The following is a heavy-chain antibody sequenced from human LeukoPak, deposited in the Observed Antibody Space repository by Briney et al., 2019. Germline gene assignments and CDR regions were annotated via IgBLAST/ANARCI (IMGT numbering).Heavy chain of an antibody. CDR2: ISGSGDTT. V-gene: IGHV3-23*01. D-gene: IGHD6-13*01. CDR1: GFTFSRYA. Sequence: GGSLRLSCAASGFTFSRYAMTWIRQAPGKGLQWVSPISGSGDTTYYADSVKGRFTISRDNSKNTLYLQMNSLRAEDTAVYYCARANSSSWYDYWGQGTLVTVSS. J-gene: IGHJ4*02. CDR3: ARANSSSWYDY.